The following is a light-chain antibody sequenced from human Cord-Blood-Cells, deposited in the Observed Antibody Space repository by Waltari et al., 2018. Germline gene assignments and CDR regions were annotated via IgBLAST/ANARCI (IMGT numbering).Light chain of an antibody. Sequence: QSVLTHPPSASGTPGQRVTISCSGRSSNIGSNTVTWYQPLPGTAPKLLIYSNNQRPSGVPDRFSGSKSGTSASLAISGLQSEDEADYYCAAWDDSLNGYVFGTGTKVTVL. J-gene: IGLJ1*01. CDR3: AAWDDSLNGYV. CDR1: SSNIGSNT. CDR2: SNN. V-gene: IGLV1-44*01.